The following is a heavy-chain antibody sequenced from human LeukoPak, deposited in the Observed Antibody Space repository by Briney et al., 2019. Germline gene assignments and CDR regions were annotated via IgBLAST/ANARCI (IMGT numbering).Heavy chain of an antibody. V-gene: IGHV3-23*01. CDR3: ARFRTAMQLWKGYYFDY. CDR2: ISGSGGTT. Sequence: TGGSLRLSCAASGFTFSSYGMSWVRQAPGEGLEWVSAISGSGGTTYYADSVKGRFTISRDNSKNTLYLQMKSLRAEDTAVYYCARFRTAMQLWKGYYFDYWGQGTRVTVSS. CDR1: GFTFSSYG. J-gene: IGHJ4*02. D-gene: IGHD5-18*01.